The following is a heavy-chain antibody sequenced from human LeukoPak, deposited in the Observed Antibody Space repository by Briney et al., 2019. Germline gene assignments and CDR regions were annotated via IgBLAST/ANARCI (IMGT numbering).Heavy chain of an antibody. D-gene: IGHD7-27*01. V-gene: IGHV3-48*03. Sequence: PGGSLRLSCAASGFTFSSYEMNWVRQAPGKGLEWVSYISSSGSTIYYADSVKGRFTISRDNAKNSLYLQINSLRVEDTAVYYCARERAGEDAFDIWGQGTMVTVSS. CDR2: ISSSGSTI. CDR3: ARERAGEDAFDI. CDR1: GFTFSSYE. J-gene: IGHJ3*02.